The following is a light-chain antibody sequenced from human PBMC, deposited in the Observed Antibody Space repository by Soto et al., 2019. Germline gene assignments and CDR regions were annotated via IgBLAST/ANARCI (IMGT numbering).Light chain of an antibody. Sequence: QSVLTQPPSVSGAPGQRVTISCTGSSSNIGAGYDVHWYQQLPGTAPKLLIYGNSNRPSGVPDRFSGSKSGTSASLAITGLQAEYEADYYCQSYDSSLSGSVCGGGTKLTVL. CDR3: QSYDSSLSGSV. CDR2: GNS. V-gene: IGLV1-40*01. J-gene: IGLJ3*02. CDR1: SSNIGAGYD.